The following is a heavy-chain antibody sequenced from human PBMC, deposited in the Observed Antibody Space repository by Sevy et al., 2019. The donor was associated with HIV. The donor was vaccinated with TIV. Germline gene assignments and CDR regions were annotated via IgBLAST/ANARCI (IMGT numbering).Heavy chain of an antibody. CDR1: GFTFSSYS. J-gene: IGHJ4*02. D-gene: IGHD3-22*01. Sequence: GGSLRLSCAASGFTFSSYSMNWVRQAPGKGLEWVSSISSSSSYIYYADSVKGRFTISRDNAKNSLYLQMNSLRAEDTAVYYGARATYYYDSSGYPEPQYYFDYWGQGTLVTVSS. V-gene: IGHV3-21*01. CDR2: ISSSSSYI. CDR3: ARATYYYDSSGYPEPQYYFDY.